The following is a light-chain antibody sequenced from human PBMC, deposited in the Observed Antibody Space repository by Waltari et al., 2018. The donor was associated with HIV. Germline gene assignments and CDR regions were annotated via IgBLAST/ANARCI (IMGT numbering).Light chain of an antibody. Sequence: QSALPPPRSVSGSPGPSFTISCTGTHSDVCGCTWLDWYQQHPGKIPKLMVYDVSKRPSGVPYRFSASKSDNTAYLTISGLQADDEGDYYCCSYVGNFTWVFGGGTILTVL. CDR2: DVS. CDR3: CSYVGNFTWV. CDR1: HSDVCGCTW. J-gene: IGLJ3*02. V-gene: IGLV2-11*01.